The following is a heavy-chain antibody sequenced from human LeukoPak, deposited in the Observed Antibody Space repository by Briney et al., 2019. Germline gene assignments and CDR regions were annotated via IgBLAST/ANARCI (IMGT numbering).Heavy chain of an antibody. Sequence: SETLSLTCDVYSGSFSGYYWSWIRQPPGKGLEWIGEINRGGSTNYNPSLKSRVTISVDTSKNQFSLKLTSVTAADTAVYYCARGYGSGSYYNYWGQGTLVTVSS. D-gene: IGHD3-10*01. V-gene: IGHV4-34*01. CDR2: INRGGST. CDR3: ARGYGSGSYYNY. J-gene: IGHJ4*02. CDR1: SGSFSGYY.